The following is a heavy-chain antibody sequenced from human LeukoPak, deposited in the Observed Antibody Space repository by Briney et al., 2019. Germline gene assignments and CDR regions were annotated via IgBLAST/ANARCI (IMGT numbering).Heavy chain of an antibody. CDR1: GGSISSSSYY. D-gene: IGHD3-3*01. Sequence: SETLSLTCTVSGGSISSSSYYWGWIRQPPGKGLEWIGSIYYSGSTYYNPSLKSRVTISVDTSKNQFSLKLSSVTAADTAVYYCARNPLTTVFGVVIVDAFDIWGQGTMVTVSS. J-gene: IGHJ3*02. CDR3: ARNPLTTVFGVVIVDAFDI. V-gene: IGHV4-39*01. CDR2: IYYSGST.